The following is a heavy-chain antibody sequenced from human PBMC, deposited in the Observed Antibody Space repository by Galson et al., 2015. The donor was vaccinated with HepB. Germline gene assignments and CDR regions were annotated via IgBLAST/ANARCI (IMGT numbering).Heavy chain of an antibody. CDR2: ISHDKRNK. Sequence: SLRLSCAASGFIFSNYGMHWVRQAPGKGLEWVALISHDKRNKYYSDSVEGRFTVSRDNFKNTLHLQMNSLRVEDTAVYYCAKEFPPYYGFCSGHQKWGQGTQVTVSP. CDR3: AKEFPPYYGFCSGHQK. V-gene: IGHV3-30*18. CDR1: GFIFSNYG. J-gene: IGHJ4*02. D-gene: IGHD3-3*01.